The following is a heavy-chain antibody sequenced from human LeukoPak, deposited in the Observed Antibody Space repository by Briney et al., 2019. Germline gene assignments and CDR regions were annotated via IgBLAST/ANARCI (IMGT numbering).Heavy chain of an antibody. V-gene: IGHV3-21*01. CDR1: GFTFSSYS. CDR2: ISSSSSYI. D-gene: IGHD6-6*01. J-gene: IGHJ4*02. CDR3: ARMYSSSPQFDY. Sequence: GGSLRLSCAASGFTFSSYSMNWVRQAPGKGLEWVSSISSSSSYIYYEDSVKGRFTISRDNAKNSLYLQMNSLRAEDTAVYYCARMYSSSPQFDYWGQGTLVTVSS.